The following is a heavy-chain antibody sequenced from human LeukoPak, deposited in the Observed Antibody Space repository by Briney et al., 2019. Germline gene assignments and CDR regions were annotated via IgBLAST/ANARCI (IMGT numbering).Heavy chain of an antibody. Sequence: GALLLSCAASGFTFSSYWMSWVRQPPGKGLEWIGSVYFDGGTHYKPSLQSRVTISVDTSKNQFSLRLSSVTAADTALYYCARDHYYDGRGRFDPWGQGTLVTVSS. CDR1: GFTFSSYW. V-gene: IGHV4-39*07. J-gene: IGHJ5*02. CDR2: VYFDGGT. D-gene: IGHD3-16*01. CDR3: ARDHYYDGRGRFDP.